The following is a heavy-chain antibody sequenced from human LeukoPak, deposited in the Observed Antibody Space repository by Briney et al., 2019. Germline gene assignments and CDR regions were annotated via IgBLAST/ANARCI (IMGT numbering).Heavy chain of an antibody. J-gene: IGHJ2*01. CDR1: DGSISIISYY. CDR3: ARDRSGSYYWYFDL. D-gene: IGHD1-26*01. V-gene: IGHV4-39*02. Sequence: SETLSLTCTVSDGSISIISYYWGWIRQPPGKGLEWIGSIYYSGSTYYSPSLKSRVAISVDTSKNQFSLKLSSVTAADTAVYYCARDRSGSYYWYFDLWGRGTLVTVSS. CDR2: IYYSGST.